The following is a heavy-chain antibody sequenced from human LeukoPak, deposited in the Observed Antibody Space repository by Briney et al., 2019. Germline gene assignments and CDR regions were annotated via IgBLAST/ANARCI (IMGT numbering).Heavy chain of an antibody. D-gene: IGHD3-22*01. CDR3: ARSFDVSGYFYNFDY. CDR1: GASISKYY. CDR2: VSVSAGT. Sequence: SETLSLTCSVSGASISKYYWSWIRQPAGKGLEWIGRVSVSAGTNYNPSLKSRVTMSVDTSQSQFSLKLTSVTAADTAVYYCARSFDVSGYFYNFDYWGQGTLVTVSS. J-gene: IGHJ4*02. V-gene: IGHV4-4*07.